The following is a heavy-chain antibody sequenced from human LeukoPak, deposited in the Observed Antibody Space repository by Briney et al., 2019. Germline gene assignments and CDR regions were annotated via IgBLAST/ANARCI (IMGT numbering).Heavy chain of an antibody. D-gene: IGHD3-22*01. Sequence: GGSLRLSCAASGFTFSNYRMNWVRQAPGKGLEWVSYISSSSRTIDYVDSVKGRFTISRDNAKNSLYLQMNSLRDEDTAVYYCARDYYDSSDYRFDYWGQGTLVTVFS. J-gene: IGHJ4*02. V-gene: IGHV3-48*02. CDR2: ISSSSRTI. CDR3: ARDYYDSSDYRFDY. CDR1: GFTFSNYR.